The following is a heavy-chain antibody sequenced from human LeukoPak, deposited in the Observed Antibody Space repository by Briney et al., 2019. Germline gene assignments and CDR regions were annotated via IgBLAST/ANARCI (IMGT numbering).Heavy chain of an antibody. CDR2: ISGSGGST. V-gene: IGHV3-23*01. CDR3: AKGGIREFDY. J-gene: IGHJ4*02. Sequence: TWIRQSPGKGLEWVSAISGSGGSTYYADSVKGRFTISRDNSKNTPYLQMNSLRAEDTAVYYCAKGGIREFDYWGQGTLVTVSS. D-gene: IGHD3-16*01.